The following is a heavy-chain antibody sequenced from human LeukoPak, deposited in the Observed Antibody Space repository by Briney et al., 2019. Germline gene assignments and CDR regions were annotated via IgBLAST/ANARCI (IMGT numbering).Heavy chain of an antibody. Sequence: SETLSLTCTESGGSISSDDYYWNWIRQPAGRGLEWIGRIYTTGNTMYNPSLESRVSMSIDTSKNQVSLKVKSVTAADTAVYYCARGGTLFTFFDSWGQGTLVTVSS. CDR3: ARGGTLFTFFDS. J-gene: IGHJ4*02. CDR1: GGSISSDDYY. V-gene: IGHV4-61*02. CDR2: IYTTGNT.